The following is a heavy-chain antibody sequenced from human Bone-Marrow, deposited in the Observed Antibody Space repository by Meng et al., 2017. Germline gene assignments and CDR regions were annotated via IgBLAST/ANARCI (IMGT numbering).Heavy chain of an antibody. D-gene: IGHD4-11*01. CDR1: GGSFSDYY. Sequence: QVKLRQWGAGLVKPSETLSLPCVVFGGSFSDYYWSWIRQPPGKGLEWIGEINHSGSTNYNPSLESRATISVDTSQNNLSLKLSSVTAADSAVYYCARGPTTMAHDFDYWGQGTLVTVPS. CDR2: INHSGST. J-gene: IGHJ4*02. V-gene: IGHV4-34*01. CDR3: ARGPTTMAHDFDY.